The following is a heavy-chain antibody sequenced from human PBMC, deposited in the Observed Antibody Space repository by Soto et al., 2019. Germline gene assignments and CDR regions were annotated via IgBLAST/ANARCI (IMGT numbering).Heavy chain of an antibody. V-gene: IGHV4-59*12. D-gene: IGHD2-2*01. Sequence: SETLSLTCTVSGGSITTYYWTWIRQPRGKGLEWIGYIYYGGSTYYNPSLKSRVTISIDTSKNQLSLRLTSVTAADTAVFYCARRGCSSAGCYQSNWFDPWGQGTLVTVSS. CDR1: GGSITTYY. J-gene: IGHJ5*02. CDR2: IYYGGST. CDR3: ARRGCSSAGCYQSNWFDP.